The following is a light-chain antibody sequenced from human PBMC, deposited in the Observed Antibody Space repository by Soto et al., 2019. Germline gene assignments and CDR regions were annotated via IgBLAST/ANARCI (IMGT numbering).Light chain of an antibody. V-gene: IGKV1-5*01. J-gene: IGKJ4*01. CDR1: QSISSW. CDR3: QQYNSYSVT. CDR2: DAS. Sequence: DIHMTQSPSTLSASVGDRVTITCRASQSISSWLAWYQQKPGKAPKLLIYDASSLESGVPSRFSGSGSGTEFTLTISSLQPDDFATYYYQQYNSYSVTFGGGTKVDIK.